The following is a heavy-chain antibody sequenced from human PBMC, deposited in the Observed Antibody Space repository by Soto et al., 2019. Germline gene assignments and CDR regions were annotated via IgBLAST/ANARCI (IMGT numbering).Heavy chain of an antibody. V-gene: IGHV1-8*01. CDR2: MNPNSGNT. CDR3: ARGRMIFAPYGMDV. CDR1: GYTFTSYD. J-gene: IGHJ6*02. D-gene: IGHD3-3*01. Sequence: QVQLVQSGAEVKKPGASVKVSCKASGYTFTSYDINWVRQATGQGLEWMGWMNPNSGNTGYAQKFQGRVTMTRNTSISTAYMELSSLRSEDTAGYYCARGRMIFAPYGMDVWGQGTTVTVSS.